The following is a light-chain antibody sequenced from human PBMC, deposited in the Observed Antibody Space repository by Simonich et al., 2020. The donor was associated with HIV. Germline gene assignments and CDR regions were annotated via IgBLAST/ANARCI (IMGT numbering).Light chain of an antibody. CDR2: DVS. J-gene: IGLJ3*02. Sequence: QSALTQPASVSGSPGQSITISCTGTSSDVGDYNYVSWYQQHPGKAPKLMIYDVSNRPSWISNRCSGSKSGNTASLTISGLQAEDEADYYCSSYTSSSTGVFGGGTKLTVL. CDR3: SSYTSSSTGV. V-gene: IGLV2-14*03. CDR1: SSDVGDYNY.